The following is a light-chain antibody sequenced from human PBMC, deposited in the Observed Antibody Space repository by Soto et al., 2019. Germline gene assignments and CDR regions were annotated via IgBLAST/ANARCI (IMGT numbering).Light chain of an antibody. V-gene: IGLV2-14*01. CDR3: ISYTRSSTWV. CDR2: EVS. J-gene: IGLJ3*02. CDR1: SSDVGGYNY. Sequence: HSVLPQPASVSGSPGQSITISCTWTSSDVGGYNYVSWYQQHPGKAPKLMIYEVSNRPSGVSDRFSGSGSCNTASLTISGLQAEDESYYYCISYTRSSTWVFGGGTKVTVL.